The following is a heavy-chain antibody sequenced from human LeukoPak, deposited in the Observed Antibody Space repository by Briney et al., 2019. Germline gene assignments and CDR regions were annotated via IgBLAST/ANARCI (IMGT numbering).Heavy chain of an antibody. D-gene: IGHD3-9*01. CDR3: AKATNVLRYFDTPDAFDI. CDR1: GFTFSGHW. Sequence: PGGSLRLSCTASGFTFSGHWIHWVRQPPGMGLVWVSRINERGTDSMYAESVKGRFTISRDNAKNTVYLQMNSLRAEDTAVYYCAKATNVLRYFDTPDAFDIWGQGTMVTVSS. J-gene: IGHJ3*02. V-gene: IGHV3-74*03. CDR2: INERGTDS.